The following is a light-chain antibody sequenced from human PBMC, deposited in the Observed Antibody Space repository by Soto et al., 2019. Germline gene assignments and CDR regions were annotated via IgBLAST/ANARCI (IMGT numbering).Light chain of an antibody. J-gene: IGKJ2*01. CDR3: QQYGSSPLYT. V-gene: IGKV3-20*01. CDR1: QSVSSSY. CDR2: GAS. Sequence: EIVLTQSPGTLSLSPGERATLSCRASQSVSSSYLAWYQQRPGQAPRLLIYGASSRATGITDRFSGSGSGTDFTLTTSRFEPEDFAVYYCQQYGSSPLYTFGQGTKLEIK.